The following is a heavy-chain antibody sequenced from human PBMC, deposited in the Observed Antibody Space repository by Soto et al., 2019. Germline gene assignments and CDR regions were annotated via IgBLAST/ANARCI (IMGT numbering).Heavy chain of an antibody. CDR1: GFTLRSNW. D-gene: IGHD3-16*01. CDR3: ARDAVGGPLDY. Sequence: GGSLRLSCVASGFTLRSNWMTWVRQAPGKGLECVAKIREDGRDKYYVDSVKGRFTISRDNAKNSLYLQMNSLRAEDTAVYYCARDAVGGPLDYWGQGTLVTVSS. J-gene: IGHJ4*02. CDR2: IREDGRDK. V-gene: IGHV3-7*05.